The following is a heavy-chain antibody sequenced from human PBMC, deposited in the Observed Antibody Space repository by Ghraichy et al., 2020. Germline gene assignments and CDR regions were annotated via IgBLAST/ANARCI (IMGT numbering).Heavy chain of an antibody. CDR2: ISWKSDKI. CDR1: GFTFNDYA. Sequence: LSCAASGFTFNDYALHWVRQAPGKGLEWVSGISWKSDKIAYADSVEGRFTISRDNAKNSLYLQMNSLRAEDTALYFCAKDISRYYNYMDLWGKGTTLTGSS. V-gene: IGHV3-9*01. J-gene: IGHJ6*03. CDR3: AKDISRYYNYMDL.